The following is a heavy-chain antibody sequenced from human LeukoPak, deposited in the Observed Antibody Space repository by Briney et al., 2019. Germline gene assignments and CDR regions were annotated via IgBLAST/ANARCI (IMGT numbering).Heavy chain of an antibody. D-gene: IGHD3-3*01. Sequence: SETLSLTCTVSGGSISSYYWSWIRQPPGKGLEWIGYIYYSGSTNYNPSLKSRVTISVDTSKNQFSLKLSSVTAADTAVYYCARELYYDFWSGYYPGKFDPWGQGTLVTVSS. CDR2: IYYSGST. CDR1: GGSISSYY. V-gene: IGHV4-59*08. J-gene: IGHJ5*02. CDR3: ARELYYDFWSGYYPGKFDP.